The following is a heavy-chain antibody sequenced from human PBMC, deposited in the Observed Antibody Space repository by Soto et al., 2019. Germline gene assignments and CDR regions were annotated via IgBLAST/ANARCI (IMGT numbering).Heavy chain of an antibody. CDR1: GGSISSGGYY. V-gene: IGHV4-31*03. CDR2: IYYSGST. CDR3: ARGGSSGYYYSDAFDI. J-gene: IGHJ3*02. D-gene: IGHD3-22*01. Sequence: QVQLQESGPGLVKPSQTLSLTCTVSGGSISSGGYYWSWIRQHPGKGLEWIGYIYYSGSTYYNPSLKRRVTISVDTSKNQFSLKLSSVTAADTAVYYCARGGSSGYYYSDAFDIWGQGTMVTVSS.